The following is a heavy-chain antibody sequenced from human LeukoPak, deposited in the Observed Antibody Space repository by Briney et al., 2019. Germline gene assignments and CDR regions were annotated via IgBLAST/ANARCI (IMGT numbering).Heavy chain of an antibody. Sequence: ASVKVSCKASGYSFTSYYMYWVRLGPAQGLEWMGIINPSGGSTSYAQKFHGRVTMTRDTSTSTVYMELSSLRAEDTAVYYCARGEGYDDSSGPGYWGQGTLVTVSS. CDR1: GYSFTSYY. CDR3: ARGEGYDDSSGPGY. J-gene: IGHJ4*02. V-gene: IGHV1-46*01. CDR2: INPSGGST. D-gene: IGHD3-22*01.